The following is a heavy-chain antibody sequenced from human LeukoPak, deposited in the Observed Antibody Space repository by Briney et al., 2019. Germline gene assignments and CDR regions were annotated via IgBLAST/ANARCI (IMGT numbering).Heavy chain of an antibody. J-gene: IGHJ4*02. V-gene: IGHV4-59*01. CDR1: GGSISSYY. CDR2: IYYGGST. D-gene: IGHD3-3*01. CDR3: ARSRYTIFGVVTHFDY. Sequence: SETLSLTCTVSGGSISSYYWSWIRQPPGKGLEWIGYIYYGGSTNYNPSLKSRVTISVDTSKNQFSLKLSSVTAADTAVYYCARSRYTIFGVVTHFDYWGQGTLVTVSS.